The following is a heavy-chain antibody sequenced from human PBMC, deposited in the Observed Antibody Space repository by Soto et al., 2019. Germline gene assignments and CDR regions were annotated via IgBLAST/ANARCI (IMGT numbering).Heavy chain of an antibody. CDR2: IYYSGST. J-gene: IGHJ6*02. Sequence: SETLSLTCTVSVGSFSSGSYYWSWVLQPPGKGLEWIGYIYYSGSTNYNPSLKSRVTISVDTSKNQFSLKLSSVTAADTAVYYCARVVSSWYYGMDVWGQGTTVTVSS. D-gene: IGHD2-2*01. CDR1: VGSFSSGSYY. V-gene: IGHV4-61*01. CDR3: ARVVSSWYYGMDV.